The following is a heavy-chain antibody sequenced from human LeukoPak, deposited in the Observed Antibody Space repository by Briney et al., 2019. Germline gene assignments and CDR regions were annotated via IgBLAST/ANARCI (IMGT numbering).Heavy chain of an antibody. Sequence: GGSLRLSCAASGFTFSSYGMHWVRQAPGKGLEWVAFIRYDGSNKYYADSVKGRFTISRDNPKNTPYLQMNSLRAEDTAVYYCARDGWGIVVVPAAIDAFDIWGQGTMVTVSS. CDR2: IRYDGSNK. V-gene: IGHV3-30*02. J-gene: IGHJ3*02. CDR3: ARDGWGIVVVPAAIDAFDI. CDR1: GFTFSSYG. D-gene: IGHD2-2*01.